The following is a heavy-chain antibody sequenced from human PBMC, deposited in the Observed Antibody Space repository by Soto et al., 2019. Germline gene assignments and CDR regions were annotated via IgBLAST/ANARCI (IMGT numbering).Heavy chain of an antibody. CDR1: GFTFSSYA. J-gene: IGHJ4*02. Sequence: GGSLRLSCAASGFTFSSYAMSWVRQAPGKGLEWVSAISGSGGSTYYADSVKGRFTISRGNSKNTLYLQMNSLRAEDTAVYYCAKDREGCSSTSCYSPFDYWGQGTLVTVSS. CDR2: ISGSGGST. V-gene: IGHV3-23*01. CDR3: AKDREGCSSTSCYSPFDY. D-gene: IGHD2-2*01.